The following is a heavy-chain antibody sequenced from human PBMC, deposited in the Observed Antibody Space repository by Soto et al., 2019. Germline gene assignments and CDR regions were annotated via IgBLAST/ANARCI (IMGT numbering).Heavy chain of an antibody. CDR1: GDSMTSFH. J-gene: IGHJ4*02. CDR2: IYYSGST. Sequence: SETLSLTCTVSGDSMTSFHWSWIRQPPGKGLEWIGYIYYSGSTTYNPSLKGRVTMSIDTSKNQFFLRLHSLTAADTAVYFCARAGQTVPNFDYWGQGALVTVSS. V-gene: IGHV4-59*01. CDR3: ARAGQTVPNFDY. D-gene: IGHD4-17*01.